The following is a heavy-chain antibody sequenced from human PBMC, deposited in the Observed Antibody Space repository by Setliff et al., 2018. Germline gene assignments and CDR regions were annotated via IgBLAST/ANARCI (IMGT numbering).Heavy chain of an antibody. CDR2: ISHSGST. J-gene: IGHJ4*02. CDR3: ARSFSRREKFLLDY. V-gene: IGHV4-38-2*02. Sequence: KASETLSLTCTVSGYSISSGHYWGWIRQPPGKGLEWIGSISHSGSTYYNPSLRSRVTISLDTSKNQFSPKLTSVTAADTAVYYCARSFSRREKFLLDYWGQGALVTVSS. CDR1: GYSISSGHY.